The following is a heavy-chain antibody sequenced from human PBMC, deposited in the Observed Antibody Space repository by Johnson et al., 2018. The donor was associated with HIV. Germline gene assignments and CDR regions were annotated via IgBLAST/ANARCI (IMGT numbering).Heavy chain of an antibody. V-gene: IGHV3-30*03. J-gene: IGHJ3*02. Sequence: QVQVVESGGGVVQPGRSLRLSCAASGFTFSSYGMHWVRQAPGKGLEWVAVISSDGTNKYYADSVKGRFTISRDNSWNTLSLEMKSLSAEDTAVYYCARGGGCGGDCYSGYDAFDIWGQGTMVTVSS. CDR2: ISSDGTNK. CDR3: ARGGGCGGDCYSGYDAFDI. CDR1: GFTFSSYG. D-gene: IGHD2-21*01.